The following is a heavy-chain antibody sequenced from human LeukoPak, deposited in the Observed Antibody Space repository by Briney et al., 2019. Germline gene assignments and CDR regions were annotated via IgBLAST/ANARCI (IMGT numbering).Heavy chain of an antibody. CDR1: GGSFSGYY. J-gene: IGHJ5*02. CDR2: INHSGST. Sequence: SETLSLTCAVYGGSFSGYYWSWIRQPPGKGLEWIGEINHSGSTNYNPSLKSRVTISVDTSKNQFSLKLSSVTAADTAVYYCARRRGIVVVPAAIRRGDWFDPWSQGTLVTVSS. V-gene: IGHV4-34*01. D-gene: IGHD2-2*02. CDR3: ARRRGIVVVPAAIRRGDWFDP.